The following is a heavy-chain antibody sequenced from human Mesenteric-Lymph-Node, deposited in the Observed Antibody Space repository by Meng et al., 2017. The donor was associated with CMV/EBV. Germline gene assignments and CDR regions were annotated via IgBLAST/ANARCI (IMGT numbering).Heavy chain of an antibody. V-gene: IGHV4-39*07. Sequence: SETLSLTCTVSGDAINDGDYCWGWIRQSPGKGLEWIGNIYYTGSTYYNPSLRSRVTISVDPSKDQFSLKLRSVTAADTAVYYCARGTWAAAPSDYWGQGILVTVSS. CDR2: IYYTGST. CDR3: ARGTWAAAPSDY. CDR1: GDAINDGDYC. J-gene: IGHJ4*02. D-gene: IGHD6-13*01.